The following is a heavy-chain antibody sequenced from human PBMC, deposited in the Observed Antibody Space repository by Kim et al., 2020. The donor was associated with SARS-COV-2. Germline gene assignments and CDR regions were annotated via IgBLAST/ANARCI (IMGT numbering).Heavy chain of an antibody. CDR2: IKQDGSEK. J-gene: IGHJ4*02. Sequence: GGSLRLSCAASGFTFSSYWMSWVRQAPGKGLEWVANIKQDGSEKYYVDSVKGRFTISRDNAKNSLYLQMNSLRAEDTAVYYCAREPYLRDKYYDYIWGSYRSLDYWGQGTLVTVSS. CDR3: AREPYLRDKYYDYIWGSYRSLDY. D-gene: IGHD3-16*02. V-gene: IGHV3-7*01. CDR1: GFTFSSYW.